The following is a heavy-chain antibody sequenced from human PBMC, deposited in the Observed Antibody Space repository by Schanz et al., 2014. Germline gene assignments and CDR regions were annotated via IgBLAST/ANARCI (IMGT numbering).Heavy chain of an antibody. CDR2: ISPSGGST. Sequence: QVHLMQSGAEAKKPGASVKVSCKAFGYSFTTYFIHWVRLAPGQGFEWMGLISPSGGSTSYAQKCQGRVTMTRERSTSTVSMELSGLTSEEPAVYYWGRGGGAYPQKYGMDVWGQGTTVTVSS. CDR1: GYSFTTYF. V-gene: IGHV1-46*01. CDR3: GRGGGAYPQKYGMDV. D-gene: IGHD3-16*01. J-gene: IGHJ6*02.